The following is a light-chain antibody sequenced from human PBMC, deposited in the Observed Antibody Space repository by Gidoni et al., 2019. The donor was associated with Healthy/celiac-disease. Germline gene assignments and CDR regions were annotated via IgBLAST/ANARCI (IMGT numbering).Light chain of an antibody. V-gene: IGLV2-14*01. CDR3: SSYTSSSTLDVV. J-gene: IGLJ2*01. Sequence: QSALTQPASVSGSPGQSITISCTGTSSDVGGYNYVPWYQQHPGKAPKLMIYEVSNRPSGVPDRFSGSKSGNTASLTISGLQAEDEADYYCSSYTSSSTLDVVFGGGTKLTVL. CDR2: EVS. CDR1: SSDVGGYNY.